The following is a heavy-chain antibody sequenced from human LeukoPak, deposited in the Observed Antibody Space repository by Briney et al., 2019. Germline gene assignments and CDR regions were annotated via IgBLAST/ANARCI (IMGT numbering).Heavy chain of an antibody. J-gene: IGHJ4*02. V-gene: IGHV3-23*01. Sequence: GGSLRLSCAASGFTFSSYAMSWVRQAPGKGLEWVSAISGSGGSTYYADSVKGRFTISRDNSKNTLYLQMNNLRAEDTAVYYCAKDPGGVDISFDYWGQGTLVTVSS. D-gene: IGHD5-12*01. CDR2: ISGSGGST. CDR1: GFTFSSYA. CDR3: AKDPGGVDISFDY.